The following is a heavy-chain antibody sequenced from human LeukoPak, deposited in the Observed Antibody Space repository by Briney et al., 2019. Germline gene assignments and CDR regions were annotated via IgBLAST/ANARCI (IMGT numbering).Heavy chain of an antibody. CDR3: ARLRRTAGTGFDY. J-gene: IGHJ4*02. D-gene: IGHD6-13*01. CDR1: GDTFSSYA. Sequence: SVKVSCKASGDTFSSYAISWVRQAPGQGLEWMGGIIPIFGTANYAQKFQGRVTITADESTSTAYMELSSLRYEDTAVYYCARLRRTAGTGFDYWGQGTLVTVSS. V-gene: IGHV1-69*13. CDR2: IIPIFGTA.